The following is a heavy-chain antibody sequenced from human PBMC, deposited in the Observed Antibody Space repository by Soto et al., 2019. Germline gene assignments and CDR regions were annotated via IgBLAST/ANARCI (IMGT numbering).Heavy chain of an antibody. CDR3: ARDGRYSGSYGGYYFDY. D-gene: IGHD1-26*01. CDR2: ISAYNGNT. CDR1: GYTFTSYG. V-gene: IGHV1-18*01. J-gene: IGHJ4*02. Sequence: QVQLVQSGAEVKKPGASVKVSCKASGYTFTSYGISWVRQAPGQGLEWMGWISAYNGNTNYARKIQGRVTMTTDTATSTAYMELRSLRSDDTAVYYCARDGRYSGSYGGYYFDYWGQGTLATVSS.